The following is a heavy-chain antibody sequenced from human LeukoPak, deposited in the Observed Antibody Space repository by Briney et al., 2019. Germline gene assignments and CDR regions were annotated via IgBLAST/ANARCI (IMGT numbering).Heavy chain of an antibody. D-gene: IGHD6-13*01. CDR1: GYTFTSYY. CDR2: INPSGGST. Sequence: ASVKVSCKASGYTFTSYYIHWVRQAPGQGLEWMGIINPSGGSTSYAQKFQGRVTMTRDMSTSTVYMELSSLRSEDTAVYYCARDPQQLQFDYWGQGTLVTVSS. CDR3: ARDPQQLQFDY. J-gene: IGHJ4*02. V-gene: IGHV1-46*01.